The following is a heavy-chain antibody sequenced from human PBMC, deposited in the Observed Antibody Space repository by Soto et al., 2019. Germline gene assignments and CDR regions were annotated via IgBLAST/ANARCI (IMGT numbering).Heavy chain of an antibody. V-gene: IGHV3-7*03. CDR1: GFALSTYW. D-gene: IGHD1-1*01. CDR2: IKQDGSVK. Sequence: GGSLRLSCEASGFALSTYWMSWARQAPGKGLEWVANIKQDGSVKHYVDSVRGRFTISRDNAKNSLFLQMNSLSAEDTAVYYCARLTETATTFVHWGQGTPVTVSS. J-gene: IGHJ5*02. CDR3: ARLTETATTFVH.